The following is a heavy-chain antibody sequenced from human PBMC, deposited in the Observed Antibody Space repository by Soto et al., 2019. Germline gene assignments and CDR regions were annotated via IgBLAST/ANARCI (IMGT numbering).Heavy chain of an antibody. CDR3: AHSNGRVVAATLWFDP. J-gene: IGHJ5*02. CDR1: GFTFSSYA. D-gene: IGHD2-15*01. V-gene: IGHV3-23*01. CDR2: ISGSGGST. Sequence: GGSLRLSCAASGFTFSSYAMSWVRQAPGKGLEWVSAISGSGGSTYYADSVKGRFTISRDNSKNTLYLQMNSLRAEDTAVYYCAHSNGRVVAATLWFDPWGQGTLVTVSS.